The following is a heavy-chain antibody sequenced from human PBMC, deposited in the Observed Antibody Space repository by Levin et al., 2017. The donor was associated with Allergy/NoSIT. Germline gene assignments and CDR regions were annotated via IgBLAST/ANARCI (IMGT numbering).Heavy chain of an antibody. D-gene: IGHD6-6*01. CDR3: ARVEGSSSDYYYYGMDV. CDR1: GDSVSSNSAA. J-gene: IGHJ6*02. V-gene: IGHV6-1*01. Sequence: SETLSLTCAISGDSVSSNSAAWNWIRQSPSRGLEWLGRTYYRSKWYNDYAVSVKSRITINPDTSKNQFSLQLNSVTPEDTAVYYCARVEGSSSDYYYYGMDVWGQGTTVTVSS. CDR2: TYYRSKWYN.